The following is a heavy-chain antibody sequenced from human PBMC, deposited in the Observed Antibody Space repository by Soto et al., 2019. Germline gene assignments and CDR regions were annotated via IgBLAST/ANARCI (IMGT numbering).Heavy chain of an antibody. CDR2: INAGNGNT. CDR3: ARDRGWELLFAQGFFDY. V-gene: IGHV1-3*05. Sequence: QVQLVQSGAEEKKPGASVKVSCKASGYTFTSYAMHWVRQAPGQRLEWMGWINAGNGNTKYSQKFQGRVTITRDTSASTAYMELSSLRSEDTAVYYCARDRGWELLFAQGFFDYWGQGTLVTVSS. J-gene: IGHJ4*02. CDR1: GYTFTSYA. D-gene: IGHD1-26*01.